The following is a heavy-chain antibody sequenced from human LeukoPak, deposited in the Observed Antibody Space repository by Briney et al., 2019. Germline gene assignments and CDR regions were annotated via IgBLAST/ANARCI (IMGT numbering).Heavy chain of an antibody. CDR2: IRDDSSTI. CDR3: AGPRGGGGWFNAFDI. V-gene: IGHV3-48*01. D-gene: IGHD6-19*01. Sequence: GGSLRLSCAASGYTFRRYSMNWVRQAPGRGGEGLSYIRDDSSTIYYADSVRGRFNISRDNDKNSVYLQMSSLSAEDTAVYYRAGPRGGGGWFNAFDIWGQGTTVTVSA. CDR1: GYTFRRYS. J-gene: IGHJ3*02.